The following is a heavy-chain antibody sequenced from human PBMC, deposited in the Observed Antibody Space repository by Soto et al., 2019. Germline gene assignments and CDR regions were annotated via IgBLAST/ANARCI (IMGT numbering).Heavy chain of an antibody. CDR2: IIPIFGTA. CDR1: GGTFSSYA. V-gene: IGHV1-69*06. CDR3: ARDGEICSGGRCFRTLDY. J-gene: IGHJ4*02. Sequence: SVKVSCKASGGTFSSYAISWVRQAPGQGLEWMGGIIPIFGTANYAQKFQGRVTITADKSTSTAYMELSRLRSVDTAVYYCARDGEICSGGRCFRTLDYWGQGTLVTVSS. D-gene: IGHD2-15*01.